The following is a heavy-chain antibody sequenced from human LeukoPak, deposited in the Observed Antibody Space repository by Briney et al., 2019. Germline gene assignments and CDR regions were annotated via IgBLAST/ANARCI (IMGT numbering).Heavy chain of an antibody. CDR3: SKDRTRLQSGGNDYHGMDV. V-gene: IGHV3-23*01. CDR1: GFTFSNYA. CDR2: ISDSAGTT. D-gene: IGHD5-24*01. J-gene: IGHJ6*02. Sequence: PGGSLRLSCAASGFTFSNYAMSWVRQAPGKGLEWVSAISDSAGTTYYADSMKGRFTISRDNSENTLYLQMNSLRAEDTAVYYCSKDRTRLQSGGNDYHGMDVWGQGTTVTGSS.